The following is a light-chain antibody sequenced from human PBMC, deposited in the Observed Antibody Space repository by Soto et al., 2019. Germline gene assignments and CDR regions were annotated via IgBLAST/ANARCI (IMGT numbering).Light chain of an antibody. CDR3: QQYGSSPPRT. V-gene: IGKV3-20*01. CDR1: QSVSNDF. CDR2: GAS. Sequence: EIVLTQSPVILSLSPGEIATLSCSASQSVSNDFLAWYQQKPGQAPRLLIYGASTRATDVPDRFSGSGSGADFTLSISRLEPEDFAVYYCQQYGSSPPRTFGQGTKVDIK. J-gene: IGKJ1*01.